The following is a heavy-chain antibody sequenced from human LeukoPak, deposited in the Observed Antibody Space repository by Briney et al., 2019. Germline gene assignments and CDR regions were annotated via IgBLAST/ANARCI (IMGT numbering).Heavy chain of an antibody. CDR3: AKTVSGSYSYQGGDY. D-gene: IGHD3-10*01. Sequence: PGGSLRLSCAASGFTFSTYAMTWVRQAPGKGLDWVSAISGSGGSAYYADSVKGRFTISRDNSKNTLYLQMNSLRAGDTAVYYCAKTVSGSYSYQGGDYWGQGTLVTVSS. CDR2: ISGSGGSA. J-gene: IGHJ4*02. V-gene: IGHV3-23*01. CDR1: GFTFSTYA.